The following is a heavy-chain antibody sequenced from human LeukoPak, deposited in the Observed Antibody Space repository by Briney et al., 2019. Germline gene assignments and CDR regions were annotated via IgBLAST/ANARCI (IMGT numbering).Heavy chain of an antibody. V-gene: IGHV4-59*01. J-gene: IGHJ4*02. CDR3: ARGRIYGDY. Sequence: AEPLSLLCTVSGGSISSYYWRWIRQPPGKGLEWIGYIYYSGSTNYNPSLKSRVTISVDTSKNQFSLKLSSVTAADTAVYYWARGRIYGDYWGQGTLVTVSS. CDR1: GGSISSYY. D-gene: IGHD4-17*01. CDR2: IYYSGST.